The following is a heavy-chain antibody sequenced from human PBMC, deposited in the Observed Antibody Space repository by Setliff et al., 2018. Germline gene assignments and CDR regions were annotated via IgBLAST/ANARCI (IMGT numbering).Heavy chain of an antibody. CDR3: ARLLAGTGGFFYYGVDV. CDR2: IYHSGKT. Sequence: PSETLSLTCAVSGYSISSGYLWGWIRQPPGKGLEWIGSIYHSGKTYYNPSLKSRVTLSVDTSKNQFSLKLSSVTAADTAVYYCARLLAGTGGFFYYGVDVWGQGTTVTVSS. CDR1: GYSISSGYL. J-gene: IGHJ6*02. V-gene: IGHV4-38-2*01. D-gene: IGHD6-19*01.